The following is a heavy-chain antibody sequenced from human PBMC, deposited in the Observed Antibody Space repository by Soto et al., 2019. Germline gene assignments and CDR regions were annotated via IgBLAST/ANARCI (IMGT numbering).Heavy chain of an antibody. J-gene: IGHJ6*02. Sequence: PGESLKISCKGSGYSFTSYWIGWVRQMPGKGLEWMGIIYPGDSDTRYSPSFQGQVTISADKSISTAYLQWNSLKASDTAMYYCARHMVSGRPYYYGMDVWGQGTTVTVS. CDR3: ARHMVSGRPYYYGMDV. CDR1: GYSFTSYW. CDR2: IYPGDSDT. V-gene: IGHV5-51*01. D-gene: IGHD3-3*01.